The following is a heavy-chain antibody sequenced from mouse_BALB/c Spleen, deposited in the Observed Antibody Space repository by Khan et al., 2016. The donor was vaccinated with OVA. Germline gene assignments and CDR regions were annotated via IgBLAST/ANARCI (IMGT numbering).Heavy chain of an antibody. CDR2: ISYSGVT. D-gene: IGHD1-1*01. Sequence: EVQLQESGPGLVKPSQSLSLTCTVIGYSITSGYAWNWIRQFPGNKLEWMGYISYSGVTSYTPSLKSRISITRDTSKNQFFLQLNSVTTEDTATYDCARGNYYGYYFDYWGQGTTLTVSS. CDR1: GYSITSGYA. V-gene: IGHV3-2*02. J-gene: IGHJ2*01. CDR3: ARGNYYGYYFDY.